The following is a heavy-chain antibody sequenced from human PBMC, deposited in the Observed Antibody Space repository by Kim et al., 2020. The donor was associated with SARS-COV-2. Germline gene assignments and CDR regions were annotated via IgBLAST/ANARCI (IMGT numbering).Heavy chain of an antibody. V-gene: IGHV3-23*01. CDR3: AKVRMITFGGVIVVFDY. J-gene: IGHJ4*02. D-gene: IGHD3-16*02. Sequence: VKGRFTISRDNSKNTLYLQMNSLRAEDTAVYYCAKVRMITFGGVIVVFDYWGQGTLVTVSS.